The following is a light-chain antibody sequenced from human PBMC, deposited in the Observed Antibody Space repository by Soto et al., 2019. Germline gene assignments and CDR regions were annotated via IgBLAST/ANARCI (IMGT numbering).Light chain of an antibody. J-gene: IGKJ1*01. CDR1: QSVGNN. CDR2: DAS. V-gene: IGKV3-15*01. Sequence: APATPSLSPGDLPSRSHRASQSVGNNLAWYQHKPGQPPRLLIYDASTRATDIPARFTGSGSGTGFTLTISSLQSEAFAVYTCQHYNNWPSTWTFGEGTNVDIK. CDR3: QHYNNWPSTWT.